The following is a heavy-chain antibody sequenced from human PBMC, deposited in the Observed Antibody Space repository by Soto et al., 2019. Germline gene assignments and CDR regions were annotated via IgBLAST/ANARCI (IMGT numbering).Heavy chain of an antibody. J-gene: IGHJ5*02. CDR2: INPNSGGT. Sequence: ASVKVSCKASGYTFTGYYMHWVRQAPGQGLEWMGWINPNSGGTNYAQKFQGRVSMTRDTSIRTAYMELTRLRSDDTAVYYCAREGILDLPAATWFDTWGQGTLVTVSS. D-gene: IGHD2-2*01. CDR1: GYTFTGYY. CDR3: AREGILDLPAATWFDT. V-gene: IGHV1-2*02.